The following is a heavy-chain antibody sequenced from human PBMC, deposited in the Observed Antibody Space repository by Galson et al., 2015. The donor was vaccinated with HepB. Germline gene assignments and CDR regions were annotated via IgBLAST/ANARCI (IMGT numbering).Heavy chain of an antibody. Sequence: SVKVSCKASGGTFSSYAISWVRQAPGQGLEWMGRIIPILGIANYAQKFQGRVTITADKSTSTAYMELSSLRSEDTAVYYCARDGANYYDSSGEYGVYWGQGTLVTVSS. V-gene: IGHV1-69*04. CDR3: ARDGANYYDSSGEYGVY. CDR2: IIPILGIA. J-gene: IGHJ4*02. D-gene: IGHD3-22*01. CDR1: GGTFSSYA.